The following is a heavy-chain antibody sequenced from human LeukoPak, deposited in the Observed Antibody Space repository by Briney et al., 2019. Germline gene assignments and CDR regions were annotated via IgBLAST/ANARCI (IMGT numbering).Heavy chain of an antibody. D-gene: IGHD2-2*01. CDR2: IYTSGST. Sequence: SETLSLTCTVSGGSISSYCWSWIRQPAGKGLEWIGRIYTSGSTNHNPSLKSRVTMSVDTSKNQFSLKLSSVTAADTAVYYCARDPIYCSSTSCPSSDWGQGTLVTVSS. J-gene: IGHJ4*02. CDR3: ARDPIYCSSTSCPSSD. V-gene: IGHV4-4*07. CDR1: GGSISSYC.